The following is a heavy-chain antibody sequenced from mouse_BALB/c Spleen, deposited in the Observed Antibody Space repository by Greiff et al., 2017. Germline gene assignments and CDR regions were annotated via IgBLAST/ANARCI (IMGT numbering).Heavy chain of an antibody. CDR3: ARHQWFAY. CDR2: ISSGGGST. Sequence: EVQGVESGGGLVKPGGSLKLSCAASGFAFSSYDMSWVRQTPEKRLEWVAYISSGGGSTYYPDTVKGRFTISRDNAKNTLYLQMSSLKSEDTAMYYCARHQWFAYWGQGTLVTVSA. V-gene: IGHV5-12-1*01. CDR1: GFAFSSYD. J-gene: IGHJ3*01.